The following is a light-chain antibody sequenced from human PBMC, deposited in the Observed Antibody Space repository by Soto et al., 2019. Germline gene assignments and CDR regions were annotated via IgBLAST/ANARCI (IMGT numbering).Light chain of an antibody. J-gene: IGKJ1*01. CDR1: QSISSW. Sequence: DIPMTQSPSTLSASVGDRVIITCRASQSISSWLAWYQQKPGKAPNLLIYKASTLKSGVPSRFSGSGSGTEFTLTISSLQPDEFATYYCQQYDNDSWTFGQGTKVEIK. CDR2: KAS. V-gene: IGKV1-5*03. CDR3: QQYDNDSWT.